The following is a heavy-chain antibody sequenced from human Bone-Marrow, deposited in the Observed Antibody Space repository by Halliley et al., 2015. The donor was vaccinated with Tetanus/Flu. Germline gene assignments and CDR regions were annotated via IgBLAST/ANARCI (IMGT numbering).Heavy chain of an antibody. CDR2: GSP. V-gene: IGHV4-30-2*05. D-gene: IGHD3-22*01. Sequence: GSPYYNPPPKSRVTISLDPSKNQFSLKLSSVTAADTAVYYCARDTMHYYDSTGYYGGSWFDPWGQGTPVTVSS. J-gene: IGHJ5*02. CDR3: ARDTMHYYDSTGYYGGSWFDP.